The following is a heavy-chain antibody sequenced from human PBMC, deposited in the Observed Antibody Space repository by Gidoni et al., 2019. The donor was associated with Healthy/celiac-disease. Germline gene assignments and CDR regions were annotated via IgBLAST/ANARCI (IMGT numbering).Heavy chain of an antibody. Sequence: QVQLVQSGAEVKKPGSSVKVSCKASGGTFSSYAISWVRPAPGQGLAWMGGIIPIFGTANYAQKFQGRVTITADESTSTAYLELSSLRFEDTAVYYCARDRGGDCSGGSCYSEYYYGMDVWGQGTTVTVSS. CDR3: ARDRGGDCSGGSCYSEYYYGMDV. CDR2: IIPIFGTA. D-gene: IGHD2-15*01. J-gene: IGHJ6*02. V-gene: IGHV1-69*01. CDR1: GGTFSSYA.